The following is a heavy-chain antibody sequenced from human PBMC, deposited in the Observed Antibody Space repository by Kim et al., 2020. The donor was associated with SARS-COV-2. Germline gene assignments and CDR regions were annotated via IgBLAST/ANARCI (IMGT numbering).Heavy chain of an antibody. J-gene: IGHJ6*02. CDR3: AKDRALRYFFGGMDV. V-gene: IGHV3-33*06. D-gene: IGHD3-9*01. Sequence: DSVKGRFTISRDNSKNTLYLQMNSLRAEDTAVYYCAKDRALRYFFGGMDVWGQGTTVTVSS.